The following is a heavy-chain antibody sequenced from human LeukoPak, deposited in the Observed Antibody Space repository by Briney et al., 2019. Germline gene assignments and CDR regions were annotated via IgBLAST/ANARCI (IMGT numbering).Heavy chain of an antibody. CDR2: IKQDGSEQ. CDR1: GFAFTRYW. J-gene: IGHJ4*02. D-gene: IGHD3-3*01. V-gene: IGHV3-7*01. Sequence: GGSLRLSCAASGFAFTRYWMAWVRQAPGKGLEWVANIKQDGSEQYHVDSVRGRFTMSRDNTKNIVFLQMDSLRVEDTAVYYCARVSRSGYYGEYWGQGTTVTVSS. CDR3: ARVSRSGYYGEY.